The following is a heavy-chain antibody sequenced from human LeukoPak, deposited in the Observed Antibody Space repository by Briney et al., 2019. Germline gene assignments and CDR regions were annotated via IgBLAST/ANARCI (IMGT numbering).Heavy chain of an antibody. Sequence: GGSLRLSCAASGFTFDDYTMHWVRQAPGKGLEWVSSISTSSSYIYYADSVKGRFTISRDNAKNSLYLQMNSLRAEDTAVYYCAREEGGKLGIDYYFDYWGQGILVTVSS. J-gene: IGHJ4*02. D-gene: IGHD7-27*01. CDR2: ISTSSSYI. CDR3: AREEGGKLGIDYYFDY. V-gene: IGHV3-21*01. CDR1: GFTFDDYT.